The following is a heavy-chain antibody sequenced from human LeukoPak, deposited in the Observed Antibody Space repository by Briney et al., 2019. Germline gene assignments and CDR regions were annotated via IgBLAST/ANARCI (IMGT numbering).Heavy chain of an antibody. D-gene: IGHD3-10*01. Sequence: HPGGSLRLSCAASGFTFSSYAMSWVRQAPGKGLEWVSAISGSGGSTYYADSVKGRFTISRDNSKNTLYLQMNSLRAEDTAVYYCAKFFGGAFGLLWFGESPQTAWGQGTLVTVSS. V-gene: IGHV3-23*01. J-gene: IGHJ5*02. CDR3: AKFFGGAFGLLWFGESPQTA. CDR2: ISGSGGST. CDR1: GFTFSSYA.